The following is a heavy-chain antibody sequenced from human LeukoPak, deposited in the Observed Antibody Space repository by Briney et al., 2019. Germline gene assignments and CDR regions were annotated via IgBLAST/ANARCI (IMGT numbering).Heavy chain of an antibody. V-gene: IGHV3-7*01. CDR2: IKQDGSEK. CDR1: GFTFSSYW. D-gene: IGHD2-2*01. Sequence: GGSLRLSCAASGFTFSSYWMSWARQAPGKGLEWVAHIKQDGSEKNYVDSVKGRFTISRDNAKNSLLLQMDGLRAEDTAVYYCARRPAIFMDGVYYYSMDIWGQGTTVTVSS. J-gene: IGHJ6*02. CDR3: ARRPAIFMDGVYYYSMDI.